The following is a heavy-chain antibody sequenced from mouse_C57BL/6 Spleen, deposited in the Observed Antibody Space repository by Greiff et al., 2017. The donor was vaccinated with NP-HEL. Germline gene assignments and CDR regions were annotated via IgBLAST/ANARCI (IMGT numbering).Heavy chain of an antibody. CDR3: ARQDDPYYAMDY. Sequence: EVQLVESEGGLVQPGSSMKLSCTASGFTFSDYYMAWVRQVPEKGLEWVANINYDGSSTYYLDSLKSRFIISRDNAKNILYLQMSSLKSEDTATYYCARQDDPYYAMDYWGQGTSVTVSS. J-gene: IGHJ4*01. CDR2: INYDGSST. CDR1: GFTFSDYY. V-gene: IGHV5-16*01.